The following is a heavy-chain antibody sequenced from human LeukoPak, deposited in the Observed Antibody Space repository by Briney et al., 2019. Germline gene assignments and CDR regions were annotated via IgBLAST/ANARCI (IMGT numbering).Heavy chain of an antibody. Sequence: SETLSLTCAVSGYSLSSGFYWGWIGQPPGKGMEWIGCIYYSGSTYYNPSLKSRVTISVDTSKNQFSLKLSSVTAADTAVYYCARHASVDGNWPRPLDYWGQGSLVTVSS. V-gene: IGHV4-38-2*01. CDR1: GYSLSSGFY. CDR3: ARHASVDGNWPRPLDY. CDR2: IYYSGST. D-gene: IGHD6-19*01. J-gene: IGHJ4*02.